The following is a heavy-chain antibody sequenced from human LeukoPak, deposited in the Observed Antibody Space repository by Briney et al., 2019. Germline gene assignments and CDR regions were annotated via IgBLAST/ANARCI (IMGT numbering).Heavy chain of an antibody. J-gene: IGHJ3*02. CDR1: GDSISSISAA. D-gene: IGHD6-19*01. V-gene: IGHV6-1*01. CDR2: TYYRSKWYN. Sequence: SQTLSLTCAISGDSISSISAAWNWIRKSPSSGLEWLGRTYYRSKWYNDYAVSVKSRITINPDTSKNQFSLQLNSVTPEDTAVYYCAREEKQWLPRYAFDIWGQGTMVTISS. CDR3: AREEKQWLPRYAFDI.